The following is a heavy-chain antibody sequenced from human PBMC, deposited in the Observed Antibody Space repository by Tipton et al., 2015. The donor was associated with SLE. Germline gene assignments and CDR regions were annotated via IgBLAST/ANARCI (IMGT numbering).Heavy chain of an antibody. V-gene: IGHV3-7*01. CDR2: IKQDGSEK. CDR3: ASNAFDI. J-gene: IGHJ3*02. CDR1: GFSFSNYW. Sequence: SLRLSCAASGFSFSNYWMNWVRQAPGKGLEWVANIKQDGSEKYYVDSVKGRFTISRDNAKNSLYLQMNSLRAEDTAVYYCASNAFDIWGQGTMVTVSS.